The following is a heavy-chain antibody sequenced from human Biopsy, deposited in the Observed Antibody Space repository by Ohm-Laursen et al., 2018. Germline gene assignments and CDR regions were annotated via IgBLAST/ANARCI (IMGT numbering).Heavy chain of an antibody. Sequence: PGTLSLTCAVSGGSISSYYWNWIRQSPGEGLEWIGYIWSSGTTDYNPSLQSRVSMSLELSTDQFSLKVDSVTAADTAVYYCARVVGAATGFDQWGQGIPVTVSS. CDR3: ARVVGAATGFDQ. D-gene: IGHD1-26*01. V-gene: IGHV4-59*01. J-gene: IGHJ4*02. CDR2: IWSSGTT. CDR1: GGSISSYY.